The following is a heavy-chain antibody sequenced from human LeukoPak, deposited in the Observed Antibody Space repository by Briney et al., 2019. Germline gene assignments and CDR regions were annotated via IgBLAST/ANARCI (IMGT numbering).Heavy chain of an antibody. V-gene: IGHV1-46*04. Sequence: ASVKVSCKASGYTFRNYYMHWVRQAPGQGLKWMGIINPNGGSTTYAQKLRGRVTMTRDMSTTTFYMELSSLRSEDTAVYYCARGSESYSMGDYWGQGTLVTVST. CDR1: GYTFRNYY. CDR2: INPNGGST. D-gene: IGHD2-15*01. CDR3: ARGSESYSMGDY. J-gene: IGHJ4*02.